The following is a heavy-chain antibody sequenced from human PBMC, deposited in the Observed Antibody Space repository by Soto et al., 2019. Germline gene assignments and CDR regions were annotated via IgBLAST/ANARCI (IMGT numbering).Heavy chain of an antibody. D-gene: IGHD2-8*01. CDR1: GGSLSSGDSY. Sequence: QVQLQESGPGLVKPSQTLSLTCTVSGGSLSSGDSYWSWIRQPPGKGLEWIGYIYNSGTTSYNPSLKSRVTISADTCKNQFSLNLSSVTAADTAVYYCAAEDIVLMVYAFDYWGQGILVTVSS. CDR2: IYNSGTT. V-gene: IGHV4-30-4*01. CDR3: AAEDIVLMVYAFDY. J-gene: IGHJ4*02.